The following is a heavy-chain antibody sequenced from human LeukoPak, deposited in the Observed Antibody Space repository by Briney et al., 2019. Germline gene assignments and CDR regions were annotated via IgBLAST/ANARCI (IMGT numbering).Heavy chain of an antibody. J-gene: IGHJ3*02. Sequence: PSETLSLTCTVSAGSISSYYWSWIRQPPGKGLECIGYIYNSGSTNYNPSLKSRVSISVDTSKNQFSLKLSSVTAADTAVYYCARSAIDAFDIWGQGTMVTVSS. CDR1: AGSISSYY. V-gene: IGHV4-59*08. CDR3: ARSAIDAFDI. CDR2: IYNSGST. D-gene: IGHD6-25*01.